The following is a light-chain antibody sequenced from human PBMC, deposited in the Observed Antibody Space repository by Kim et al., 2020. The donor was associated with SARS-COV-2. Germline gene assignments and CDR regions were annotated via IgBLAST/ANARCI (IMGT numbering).Light chain of an antibody. Sequence: SASVGDRVTITGRASQGISSYLAWYQQQPGKAPKLLIYAASTLQSGVPSRFSGSGSGTDFTLTISSLQPEDFATYYCQQLNSYPLTFGGGTKVEI. CDR3: QQLNSYPLT. V-gene: IGKV1-9*01. J-gene: IGKJ4*01. CDR1: QGISSY. CDR2: AAS.